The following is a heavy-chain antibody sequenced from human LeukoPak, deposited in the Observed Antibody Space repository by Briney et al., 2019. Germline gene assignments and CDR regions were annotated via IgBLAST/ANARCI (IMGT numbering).Heavy chain of an antibody. D-gene: IGHD3-10*01. J-gene: IGHJ4*02. CDR2: ISSGGTYE. CDR3: ARDSTYYYDSGSSGPHYFDN. Sequence: GKSLRLSCAASGFTFSNYAMHWVRQAPGKGLEWVSLISSGGTYEYYADSVKGRFTISRDNSKNTLYLQLNSPRAEDTAVYYCARDSTYYYDSGSSGPHYFDNWGQGTLVTVSS. V-gene: IGHV3-30*01. CDR1: GFTFSNYA.